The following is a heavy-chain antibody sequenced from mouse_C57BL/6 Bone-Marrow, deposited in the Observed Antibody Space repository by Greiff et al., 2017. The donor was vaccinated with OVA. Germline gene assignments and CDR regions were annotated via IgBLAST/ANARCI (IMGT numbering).Heavy chain of an antibody. J-gene: IGHJ2*01. D-gene: IGHD3-2*02. CDR1: GFTFSSYT. CDR3: ARQGDGSGLDY. Sequence: DVMLVESGGGLVKPGGSLKLSCAASGFTFSSYTMSWVRQTPEKRLEWVATISGGGGNTYYPDSVKGRFTISRDNAKNTLYLQMSSLRSEDTALYYCARQGDGSGLDYWGQGTTLTVSS. CDR2: ISGGGGNT. V-gene: IGHV5-9*01.